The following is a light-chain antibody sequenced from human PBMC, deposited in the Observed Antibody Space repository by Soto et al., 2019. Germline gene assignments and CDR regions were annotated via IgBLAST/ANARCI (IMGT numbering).Light chain of an antibody. CDR1: QGISDW. CDR2: TAF. V-gene: IGKV1-12*01. J-gene: IGKJ5*01. Sequence: DIPLSLSPSSVSASIGDRVTSTCRGSQGISDWLAWYQKKLGKAPKLLIYTAFTLQSGVPSRFSGSGSGTDFTLTISCLQPEDFAPYYCQQADSFPIPFGQGTRLEIK. CDR3: QQADSFPIP.